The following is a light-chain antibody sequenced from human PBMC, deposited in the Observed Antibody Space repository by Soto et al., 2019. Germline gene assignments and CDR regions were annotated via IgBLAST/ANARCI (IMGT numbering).Light chain of an antibody. V-gene: IGKV1-5*03. Sequence: DIQMTQSPSTLSASVGDRVTITSRASQSISSWLAWYQQKPGKAPKLLIYKASSLESGVPSRFSGSGSGTEFTLTISSLQPDDFATYYCQQYNSYSPVTFGQGTKVEIK. CDR3: QQYNSYSPVT. CDR2: KAS. J-gene: IGKJ1*01. CDR1: QSISSW.